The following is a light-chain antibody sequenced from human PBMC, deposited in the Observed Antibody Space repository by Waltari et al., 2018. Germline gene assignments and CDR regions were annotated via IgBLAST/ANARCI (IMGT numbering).Light chain of an antibody. CDR3: SSYTRSSTLGV. V-gene: IGLV2-14*03. CDR2: DVS. Sequence: QSALTQPASVSGSPGQSITISCSGTSSDVGGYNYVSWYQQHPGKAPKLMIYDVSKRPSGVSNRVSGSKSGNAASLTISGLQAEDEADYYCSSYTRSSTLGVFGGGTKLTVL. CDR1: SSDVGGYNY. J-gene: IGLJ3*02.